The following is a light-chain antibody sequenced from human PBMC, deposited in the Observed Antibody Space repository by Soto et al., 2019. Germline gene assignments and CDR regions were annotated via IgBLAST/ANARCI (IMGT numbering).Light chain of an antibody. V-gene: IGLV2-14*03. CDR3: CSLTTSHTYV. Sequence: QSALTQPASVSGSPGQSITISCTGTTSDVGGYNYVSWYQQHPGKAPKLLIHEVSNRPSGVSNRYSGSKSGNSASLTISGLQADDEADYYCCSLTTSHTYVFGSGTQLTVL. CDR1: TSDVGGYNY. CDR2: EVS. J-gene: IGLJ7*01.